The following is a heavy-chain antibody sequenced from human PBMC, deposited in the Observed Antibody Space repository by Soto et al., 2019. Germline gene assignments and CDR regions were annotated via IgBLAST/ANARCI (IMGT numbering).Heavy chain of an antibody. Sequence: QVQLVESGGGVVQPGRSLRHSCAASGFTFSSYGMHWVRQAPGKGLEWVAVIWYDGSNKYYADSVKGRFTISRDNSKNTLYLQMNSRSAEDTAVYYCARPPSEGTWGSYRYFVYWGQGTLVTVSS. CDR2: IWYDGSNK. CDR3: ARPPSEGTWGSYRYFVY. J-gene: IGHJ4*02. CDR1: GFTFSSYG. D-gene: IGHD3-16*02. V-gene: IGHV3-33*01.